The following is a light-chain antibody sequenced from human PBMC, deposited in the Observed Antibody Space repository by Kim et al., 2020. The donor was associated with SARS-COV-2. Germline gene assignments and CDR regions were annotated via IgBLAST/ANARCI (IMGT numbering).Light chain of an antibody. V-gene: IGLV3-19*01. Sequence: SSELTQDPAVSVALGQTVRITCQGDSLRKYYATWYQQKTKQAPVLVFYGKDKRPSGVPDRISGSTSGNTASLTIIGAPAADEADYYCKSRDSRGKVVFGG. CDR2: GKD. J-gene: IGLJ2*01. CDR3: KSRDSRGKVV. CDR1: SLRKYY.